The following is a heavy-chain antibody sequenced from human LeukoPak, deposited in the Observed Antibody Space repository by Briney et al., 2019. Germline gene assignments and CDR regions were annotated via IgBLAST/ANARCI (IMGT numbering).Heavy chain of an antibody. V-gene: IGHV3-23*01. Sequence: GGSLRLSCVGSGITFSGHAIHWVRQAPGKGLEWVSAISGSGGSTYYADSVKGRFTISRDNSKDTLYLQMNSLRAEDTAVYYCAKDFPTYYYGSGSYYNSDYYYYGMDVWGQGTTVTVSS. CDR3: AKDFPTYYYGSGSYYNSDYYYYGMDV. J-gene: IGHJ6*02. CDR1: GITFSGHA. D-gene: IGHD3-10*01. CDR2: ISGSGGST.